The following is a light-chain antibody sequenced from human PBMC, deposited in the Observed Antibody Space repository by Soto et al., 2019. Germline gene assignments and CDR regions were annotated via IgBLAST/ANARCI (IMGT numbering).Light chain of an antibody. CDR3: AQETHCPRT. CDR1: QSLVHSDGNTY. V-gene: IGKV2-24*01. CDR2: RVS. Sequence: DAVLTQTPLSSPVTLGQPATISCRSTQSLVHSDGNTYVSWLQQRPGQSPRLLIYRVSNRFSGVPDRFSGAGAGTDFTLTISRVEPEDVAVYYCAQETHCPRTFGQGTKVEI. J-gene: IGKJ1*01.